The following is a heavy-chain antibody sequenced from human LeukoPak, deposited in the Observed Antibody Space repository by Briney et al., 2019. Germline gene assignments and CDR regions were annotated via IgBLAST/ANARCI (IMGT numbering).Heavy chain of an antibody. CDR2: INPSGGST. Sequence: ASVTVSCTASGYTFTSYYMHWVRQAPGQGLEWMGIINPSGGSTSYAQKFQGRVTMTRDTSTSTVYMELSSLRSEDTAVYYCAREGYGDYGLSAFDIWGQGTMVTVSS. D-gene: IGHD4-17*01. CDR3: AREGYGDYGLSAFDI. V-gene: IGHV1-46*01. CDR1: GYTFTSYY. J-gene: IGHJ3*02.